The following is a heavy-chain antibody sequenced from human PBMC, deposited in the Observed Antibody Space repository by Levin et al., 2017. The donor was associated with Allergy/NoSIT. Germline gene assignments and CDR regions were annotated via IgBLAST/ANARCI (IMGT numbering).Heavy chain of an antibody. D-gene: IGHD2-15*01. CDR1: GFTFSTYS. V-gene: IGHV3-21*01. CDR2: ISSSSSSL. CDR3: ASGCGGDSCYSPHDY. Sequence: PGGSLRLSCAASGFTFSTYSMNWVRQAPGKGLEWVSSISSSSSSLYYADSVKGRFTISRDNAKNSLYLQMNSLRAEDTAVYYCASGCGGDSCYSPHDYWGQGTLVTVSS. J-gene: IGHJ4*02.